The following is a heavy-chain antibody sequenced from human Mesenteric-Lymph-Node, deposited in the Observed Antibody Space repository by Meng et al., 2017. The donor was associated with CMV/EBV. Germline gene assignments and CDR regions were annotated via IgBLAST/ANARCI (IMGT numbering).Heavy chain of an antibody. CDR2: INHSGST. J-gene: IGHJ5*02. Sequence: SETLSLTCTVSGGSISTSLYYWGWIRQSPGKGLEWIGEINHSGSTNYNPSLKSRVTISVDTSKNQFSLKLSSVTAADTAVYYCARGPRYYGSGSRGGFDPWGQGTLVTVSS. CDR3: ARGPRYYGSGSRGGFDP. V-gene: IGHV4-39*07. D-gene: IGHD3-10*01. CDR1: GGSISTSLYY.